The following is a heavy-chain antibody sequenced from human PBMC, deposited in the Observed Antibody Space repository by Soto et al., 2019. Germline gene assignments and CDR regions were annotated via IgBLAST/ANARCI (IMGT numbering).Heavy chain of an antibody. D-gene: IGHD3-10*01. CDR1: GFTFSNYA. Sequence: EVQLLESGGGLQQPGGSLRLSCAASGFTFSNYAMNWVRQAPGKGLEWVSAISGSGGVTYYADSVKGRFTISRDNSNNTQYLQMDSLRAEDTAVYYCAKDRRIWSGGMDVWGPGTTVTVSS. V-gene: IGHV3-23*01. J-gene: IGHJ6*02. CDR3: AKDRRIWSGGMDV. CDR2: ISGSGGVT.